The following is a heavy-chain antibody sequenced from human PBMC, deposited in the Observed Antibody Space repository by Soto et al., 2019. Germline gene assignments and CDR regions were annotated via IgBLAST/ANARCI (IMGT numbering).Heavy chain of an antibody. D-gene: IGHD2-15*01. CDR1: GFIFSTYG. J-gene: IGHJ4*02. V-gene: IGHV3-30*03. Sequence: QVRLVESGGGVVQPGRSLRLSCAASGFIFSTYGMHWVRQAPGKGLQWVAVVSDDGYTTYYAESVKGRFTVSRDSSKNTLYLQMSNLRIEDTAVYYCAREGHNVVGQDAYPLDYWAQGTLVTVSS. CDR3: AREGHNVVGQDAYPLDY. CDR2: VSDDGYTT.